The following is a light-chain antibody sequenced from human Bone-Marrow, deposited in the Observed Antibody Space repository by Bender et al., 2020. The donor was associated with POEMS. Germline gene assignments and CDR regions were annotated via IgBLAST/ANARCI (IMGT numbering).Light chain of an antibody. CDR2: DVS. Sequence: QSALTQPASVSGSPGQSITISCTGTSSDVGSYSLVSWYQQHPGKAPKVMIYDVSNRPSGVSNRFSGSKSGNTASLTISGLQAEDEADYYCSSYTTRNTWVFGGGTKLTVL. CDR3: SSYTTRNTWV. V-gene: IGLV2-14*02. J-gene: IGLJ3*02. CDR1: SSDVGSYSL.